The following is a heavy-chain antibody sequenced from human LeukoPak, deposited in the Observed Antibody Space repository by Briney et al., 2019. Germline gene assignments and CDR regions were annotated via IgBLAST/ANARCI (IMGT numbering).Heavy chain of an antibody. CDR1: GFTFSSYS. V-gene: IGHV3-21*01. D-gene: IGHD3-9*01. Sequence: GGSLRLSCAASGFTFSSYSMNWVRQAPGKGLEWVSSISSSSSYIYYADSVKGRFAISRDNAKNSLYLQMNSLRAEDTAVYYCARDETILWFDYWGQGTLVTVSS. J-gene: IGHJ5*01. CDR3: ARDETILWFDY. CDR2: ISSSSSYI.